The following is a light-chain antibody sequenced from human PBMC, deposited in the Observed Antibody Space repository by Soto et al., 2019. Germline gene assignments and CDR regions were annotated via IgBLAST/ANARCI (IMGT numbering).Light chain of an antibody. CDR3: HQYCTIPRT. CDR2: WAS. J-gene: IGKJ1*01. Sequence: DIVVTQSPESLAVSLGERATINCKSTQSVLLSSQNKNCITWYQQKPGQPPKVLIYWASTRNSGVPDRFSGSGSGTDFTLTVSSLQAEDVAVYYCHQYCTIPRTFGQGTKVEIK. CDR1: QSVLLSSQNKNC. V-gene: IGKV4-1*01.